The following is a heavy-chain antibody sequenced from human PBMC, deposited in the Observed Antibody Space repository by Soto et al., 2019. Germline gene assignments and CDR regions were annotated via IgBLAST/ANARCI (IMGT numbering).Heavy chain of an antibody. Sequence: EVQLVESGGGLVQPGESLRLSCAASGFTFDYYWMHWVRQAPGKGLVWVSRIYSDGTSTTYADSVKGRFTIPRDNAKNTVSLQMNSLRADDTAVYYCASWDLGAFDLWGQGTVVTVSS. V-gene: IGHV3-74*01. CDR2: IYSDGTST. J-gene: IGHJ3*01. D-gene: IGHD1-26*01. CDR3: ASWDLGAFDL. CDR1: GFTFDYYW.